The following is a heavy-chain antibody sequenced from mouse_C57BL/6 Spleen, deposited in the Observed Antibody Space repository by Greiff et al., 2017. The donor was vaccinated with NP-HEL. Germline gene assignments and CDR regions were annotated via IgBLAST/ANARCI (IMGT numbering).Heavy chain of an antibody. V-gene: IGHV1-39*01. CDR3: ARERNLDDYEGYYAMDY. D-gene: IGHD2-4*01. CDR1: GYSFTDYN. J-gene: IGHJ4*01. Sequence: VQLQQSGPELVKPGASVKISCKASGYSFTDYNMNWVKQSNGKSLEWIGLINPNYGTTSYNQKFKGKATLTVAQSASTAYMQLNSLTSDDSAVYYCARERNLDDYEGYYAMDYWGQGTSVTVSS. CDR2: INPNYGTT.